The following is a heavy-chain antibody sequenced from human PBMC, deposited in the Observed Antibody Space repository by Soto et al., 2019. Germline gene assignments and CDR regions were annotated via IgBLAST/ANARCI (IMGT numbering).Heavy chain of an antibody. CDR1: GYTFTHYY. V-gene: IGHV1-46*01. J-gene: IGHJ4*02. D-gene: IGHD6-13*01. CDR2: INPASGST. Sequence: QVQLVQSGAEVKKPGASVKHSCRTSGYTFTHYYIHWVRQAPGQGLEWLAIINPASGSTNYAQDFQGRVTLTMDTSTITVYMELSGLRAEDTAIFYCARDLAAGDYWGQGTLVTVSS. CDR3: ARDLAAGDY.